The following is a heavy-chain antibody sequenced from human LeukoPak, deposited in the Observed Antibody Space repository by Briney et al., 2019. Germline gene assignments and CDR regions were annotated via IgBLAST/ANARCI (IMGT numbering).Heavy chain of an antibody. CDR1: GYSFTSYW. CDR3: ARHETGPYFDY. D-gene: IGHD1-1*01. Sequence: RGESLKISCKGSGYSFTSYWIGWVRQMPGKGLECMGIIYPGDSDTRYSPSFQGQVTISADRSISTAYLQWSSLKASDTAMYYWARHETGPYFDYWGQGTLVTVSS. CDR2: IYPGDSDT. V-gene: IGHV5-51*01. J-gene: IGHJ4*02.